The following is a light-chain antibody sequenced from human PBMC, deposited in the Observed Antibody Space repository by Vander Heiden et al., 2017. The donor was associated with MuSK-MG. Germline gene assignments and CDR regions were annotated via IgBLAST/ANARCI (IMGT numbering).Light chain of an antibody. CDR1: QGISDY. Sequence: DIQMTQSPSSLSASIGDRVTIACRASQGISDYLAWYQQKPGKVPKLLIYAASTLQSGVPSRFSGSGSGTDFTLTISSLQPEDIASYYCQKYNSAPWTFGQGTKVEIK. J-gene: IGKJ1*01. CDR2: AAS. CDR3: QKYNSAPWT. V-gene: IGKV1-27*01.